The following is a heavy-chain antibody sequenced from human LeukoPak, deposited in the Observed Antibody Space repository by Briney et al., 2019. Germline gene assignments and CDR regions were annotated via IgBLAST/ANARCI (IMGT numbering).Heavy chain of an antibody. CDR1: GFTFSSYW. CDR2: IKQDGNEK. J-gene: IGHJ3*02. D-gene: IGHD1-26*01. Sequence: GGSLRLSCAASGFTFSSYWMSWVRQAPGKGLEWVANIKQDGNEKYYVDSVKGRFTISRDNAKNSLYLQMNSLRAEDTAVYYCARVPVRSAFDIWGQGTMVTVSS. V-gene: IGHV3-7*01. CDR3: ARVPVRSAFDI.